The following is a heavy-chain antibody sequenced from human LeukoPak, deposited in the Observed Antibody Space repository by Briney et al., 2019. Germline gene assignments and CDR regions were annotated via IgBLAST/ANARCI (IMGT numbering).Heavy chain of an antibody. CDR1: GGSFSGYY. V-gene: IGHV4-34*01. CDR3: ARGPTMVRGVILYYFDY. J-gene: IGHJ4*02. Sequence: SETLSLTCAVYGGSFSGYYWSWIRQPPGKGLEWIGEINHSGSTNYNPSLKSRVTISVDTSKNQFSLKLSSVTAADTAVYYCARGPTMVRGVILYYFDYWGQGTLVTVSS. CDR2: INHSGST. D-gene: IGHD3-10*01.